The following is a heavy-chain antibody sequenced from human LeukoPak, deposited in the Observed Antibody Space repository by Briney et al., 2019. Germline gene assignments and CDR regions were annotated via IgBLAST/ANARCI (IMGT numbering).Heavy chain of an antibody. CDR2: ISATGGTT. CDR1: GFSFSNYW. D-gene: IGHD3-9*01. Sequence: GGSLRLSCAASGFSFSNYWMHWVRQAPGKGLVWVSAISATGGTTYYADSVKGRFTISRDNSKNTLYLQMNSLRAEDTAVYYCARASKILTGYFDYWGQGTLVTVSS. V-gene: IGHV3-23*01. CDR3: ARASKILTGYFDY. J-gene: IGHJ4*01.